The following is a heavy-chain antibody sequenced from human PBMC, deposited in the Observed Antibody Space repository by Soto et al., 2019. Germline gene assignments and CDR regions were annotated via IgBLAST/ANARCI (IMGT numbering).Heavy chain of an antibody. Sequence: EVQLLESGGGLVQPGGSLRLSCAASGFTFSSYAMSWVRQAPGKGLEWVSAISGSGGNTYYADSVKGRFTISRDNSRNTLHLQMNSLRAEDTAVYYCAKDREGTTFDYWGQGTLVTVSS. CDR3: AKDREGTTFDY. J-gene: IGHJ4*02. CDR1: GFTFSSYA. D-gene: IGHD1-7*01. V-gene: IGHV3-23*01. CDR2: ISGSGGNT.